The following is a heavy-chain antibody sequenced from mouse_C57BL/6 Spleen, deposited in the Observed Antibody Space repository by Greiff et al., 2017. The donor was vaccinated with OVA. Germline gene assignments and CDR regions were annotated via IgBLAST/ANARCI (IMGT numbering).Heavy chain of an antibody. CDR3: ANGSSYRYWYFDV. CDR1: GYSFTGYF. D-gene: IGHD1-1*01. V-gene: IGHV1-20*01. J-gene: IGHJ1*03. CDR2: INPYNGDT. Sequence: EVQLQQSGPELVKPGDSVKISCKASGYSFTGYFMNWVMQSHGKSLEWIGRINPYNGDTFYNQKFKGKATLTVDKSSSTAHMELRSLTSEDSAVYYCANGSSYRYWYFDVWGTGTTVTVSS.